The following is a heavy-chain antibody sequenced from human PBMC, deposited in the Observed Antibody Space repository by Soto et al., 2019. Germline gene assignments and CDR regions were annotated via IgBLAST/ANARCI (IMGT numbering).Heavy chain of an antibody. Sequence: QVHLQQWGAGLLKPSGTLSLTCTVSGGSFTEAYWTWVRQSPGRGLEWIGEVFHAGNTNYNPSLKSRVTPSLDTAKNQFSLRLTSVTAADSAVYYCARAPRELLAEGPLFLYYYYGFDVWGQGTTVIASS. D-gene: IGHD1-7*01. J-gene: IGHJ6*02. V-gene: IGHV4-34*12. CDR1: GGSFTEAY. CDR3: ARAPRELLAEGPLFLYYYYGFDV. CDR2: VFHAGNT.